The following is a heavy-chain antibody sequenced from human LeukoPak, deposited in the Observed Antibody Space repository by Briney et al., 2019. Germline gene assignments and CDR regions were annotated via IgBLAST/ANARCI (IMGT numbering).Heavy chain of an antibody. CDR1: GYTFTSYG. Sequence: ASVKVSCKASGYTFTSYGINWVRQAPGQGLEWMGWISAYNGNTNYAQKFQGRVIMTTDTLTSTAYMELMSLRSDDTAVYYCARFLIGGGSPHYFAYGGQGPLVPVSS. CDR3: ARFLIGGGSPHYFAY. V-gene: IGHV1-18*01. D-gene: IGHD2-15*01. J-gene: IGHJ4*02. CDR2: ISAYNGNT.